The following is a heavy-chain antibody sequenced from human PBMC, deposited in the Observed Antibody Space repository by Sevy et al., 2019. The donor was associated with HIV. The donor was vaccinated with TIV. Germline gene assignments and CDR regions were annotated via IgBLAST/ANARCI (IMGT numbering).Heavy chain of an antibody. CDR3: TRVRSFGFEY. CDR1: GYNFTSYY. CDR2: ITPSGDTT. V-gene: IGHV1-46*01. J-gene: IGHJ4*02. Sequence: ASVKVSCKAAGYNFTSYYIHWVRQAPGQGLEWMGIITPSGDTTTYSQKFQGRVTRTSETSTSTVYMELSSLRYDDTAVYYCTRVRSFGFEYWGQGTLVTVSS. D-gene: IGHD3-16*01.